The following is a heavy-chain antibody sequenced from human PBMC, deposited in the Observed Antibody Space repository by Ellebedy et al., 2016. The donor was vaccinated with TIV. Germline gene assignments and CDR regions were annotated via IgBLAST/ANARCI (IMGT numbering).Heavy chain of an antibody. CDR1: GFTFSTFA. CDR2: ISFDGSNK. CDR3: ARGGYGRHYGSGSYSPNYYGMDV. Sequence: PGGSLRLSCSASGFTFSTFAMHWVRQAPGKGLECVAVISFDGSNKYYADSVKGRFTVSRDNSKNTLFLQMNSLRPEDTAVYYCARGGYGRHYGSGSYSPNYYGMDVWGQGTTVTVSS. D-gene: IGHD3-10*01. V-gene: IGHV3-30*01. J-gene: IGHJ6*02.